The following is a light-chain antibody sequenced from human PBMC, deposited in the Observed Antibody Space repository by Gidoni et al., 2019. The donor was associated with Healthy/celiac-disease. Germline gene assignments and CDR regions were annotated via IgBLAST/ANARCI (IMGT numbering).Light chain of an antibody. CDR2: WAS. CDR3: QQYDSAPLT. CDR1: QSVFYSSNNKNY. Sequence: DIVMTQSPDPLAVSLGERATINGKSSQSVFYSSNNKNYLAWYQQKPGQPPKLLIYWASTRDSGVPDRFSGSGSGTDFTLTISSLQAEDVAVYYCQQYDSAPLTFGGGTKVEIK. J-gene: IGKJ4*01. V-gene: IGKV4-1*01.